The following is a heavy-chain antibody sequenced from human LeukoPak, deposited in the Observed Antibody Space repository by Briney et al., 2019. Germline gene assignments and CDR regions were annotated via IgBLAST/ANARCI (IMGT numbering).Heavy chain of an antibody. D-gene: IGHD1-26*01. CDR3: ARGVDSYSGSYNAFDI. CDR1: GITFSSYS. Sequence: GGSLRLSCAASGITFSSYSMNWVRQAPGKGLEWVSSISSSSYIYYADSVKGRFTISRDNSKNSLYLQMNSLRAEDTAVYYCARGVDSYSGSYNAFDIWGQGTMVTVSS. V-gene: IGHV3-21*01. J-gene: IGHJ3*02. CDR2: ISSSSYI.